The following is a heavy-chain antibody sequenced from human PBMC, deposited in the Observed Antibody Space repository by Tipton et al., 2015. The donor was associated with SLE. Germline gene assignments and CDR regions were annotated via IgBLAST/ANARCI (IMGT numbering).Heavy chain of an antibody. Sequence: SLRLSCAASGFTFSTYNMNWVRQAPGKGLEWVSYISSRSSSINYADSVKGRFTISRDNAKNSLYLQMNSLRAEDTAVYYCARGKEQIPTDAFDIWGQGTKVTVSS. CDR2: ISSRSSSI. CDR1: GFTFSTYN. J-gene: IGHJ3*02. V-gene: IGHV3-48*01. D-gene: IGHD1-26*01. CDR3: ARGKEQIPTDAFDI.